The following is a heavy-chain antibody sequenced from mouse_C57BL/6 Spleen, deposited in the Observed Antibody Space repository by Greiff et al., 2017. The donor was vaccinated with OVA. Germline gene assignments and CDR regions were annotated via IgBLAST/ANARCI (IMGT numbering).Heavy chain of an antibody. Sequence: ESGPGLVKPSQSLSLTCSVTGYSITSGYYWNWIRQFPGNKLEWMGYISYDGSNNYNPSLKNRISITRDTSKNQFFLKLNSVTTEDTATYYCASSYGPAWFAYWGQGTLVTVSA. D-gene: IGHD1-1*01. CDR2: ISYDGSN. J-gene: IGHJ3*01. V-gene: IGHV3-6*01. CDR1: GYSITSGYY. CDR3: ASSYGPAWFAY.